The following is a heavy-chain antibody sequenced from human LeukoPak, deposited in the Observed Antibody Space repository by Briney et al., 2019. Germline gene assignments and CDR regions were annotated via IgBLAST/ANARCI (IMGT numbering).Heavy chain of an antibody. CDR1: GYSISSGYY. V-gene: IGHV4-38-2*02. CDR2: INHSGST. CDR3: ARHSQGILLRAYHFDY. D-gene: IGHD3-10*01. Sequence: PSETLSLTCTVSGYSISSGYYWGWIRQPPGKGLEWIGEINHSGSTNYNPSLKSRVTISVDTSKNQFSLKLSSVTAADTAVYYCARHSQGILLRAYHFDYWGQGTLVTVSS. J-gene: IGHJ4*02.